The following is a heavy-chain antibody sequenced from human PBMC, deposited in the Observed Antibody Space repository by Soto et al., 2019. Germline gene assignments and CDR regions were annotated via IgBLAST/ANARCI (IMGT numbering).Heavy chain of an antibody. J-gene: IGHJ6*02. CDR2: ISAYNGNT. V-gene: IGHV1-18*01. Sequence: QVQLVQSGAAVKKPGASVKVSCKASGYTFTSYGFSWVRQAPGQGLEWMGWISAYNGNTNYAQKLQDRVTMTTDTSTSTADMELRSLRSDDTAVYYCASYHLNSYYYGMDVWGQGTTVTVSS. CDR3: ASYHLNSYYYGMDV. CDR1: GYTFTSYG.